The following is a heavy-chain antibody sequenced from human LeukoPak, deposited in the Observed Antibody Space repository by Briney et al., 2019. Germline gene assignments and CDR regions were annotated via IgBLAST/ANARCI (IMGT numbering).Heavy chain of an antibody. CDR1: GFTFSSYG. J-gene: IGHJ4*02. CDR3: AKVQGGTGVLDY. V-gene: IGHV3-30*02. Sequence: SGGSLRLPCAASGFTFSSYGMHWVRQAPGKGLEWVAFIRYDGSNKYYADSVKGRFTISRDNSKNTLYLQMNSLRAEDTAVYYCAKVQGGTGVLDYWGQGTLVTVSS. D-gene: IGHD4-23*01. CDR2: IRYDGSNK.